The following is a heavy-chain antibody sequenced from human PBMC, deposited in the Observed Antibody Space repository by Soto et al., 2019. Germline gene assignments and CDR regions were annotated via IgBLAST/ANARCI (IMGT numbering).Heavy chain of an antibody. CDR2: IYYSGTT. J-gene: IGHJ6*02. D-gene: IGHD4-4*01. Sequence: PSETLSLTCTVSGGSVSSGSYYWTWIRQPPGKGLEWLGYIYYSGTTNYNPPLKSRITISVDTSGNQFSLKLGSVTAADTAVYFCARTSCTTTACQAPGIDVWGQGTTVTVSS. CDR1: GGSVSSGSYY. V-gene: IGHV4-61*01. CDR3: ARTSCTTTACQAPGIDV.